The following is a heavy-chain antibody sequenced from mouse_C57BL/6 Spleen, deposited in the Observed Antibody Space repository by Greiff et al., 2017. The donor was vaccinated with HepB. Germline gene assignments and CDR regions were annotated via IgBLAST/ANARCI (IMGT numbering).Heavy chain of an antibody. CDR2: IDPSDSYT. J-gene: IGHJ1*03. CDR3: ARSLITTGGWYFDV. D-gene: IGHD1-1*01. V-gene: IGHV1-59*01. CDR1: GYTFTSYW. Sequence: VQLQQPGAELVRPGTSVKLSCKASGYTFTSYWMHWVKQRPGQGLEWIGVIDPSDSYTNYNQKFKGKATLTVDTSSSTAYMQLSSLTSEDSAVYYCARSLITTGGWYFDVWGKGTTVTVSS.